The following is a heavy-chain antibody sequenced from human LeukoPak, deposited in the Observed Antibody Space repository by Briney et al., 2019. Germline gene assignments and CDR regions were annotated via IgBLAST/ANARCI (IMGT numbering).Heavy chain of an antibody. D-gene: IGHD3-10*01. CDR1: GFTFSSYW. J-gene: IGHJ6*03. CDR2: INSDGSST. CDR3: ARSSITMVRGVIKSTTSWYHYYNMDV. V-gene: IGHV3-74*01. Sequence: PGGSLRLSCAASGFTFSSYWMHWVRQAPGKGLVWVSRINSDGSSTSYADSVKGRFTISRDNAKNTLYLQMNSLRAEDTAVYYCARSSITMVRGVIKSTTSWYHYYNMDVWGKGTTVTVSS.